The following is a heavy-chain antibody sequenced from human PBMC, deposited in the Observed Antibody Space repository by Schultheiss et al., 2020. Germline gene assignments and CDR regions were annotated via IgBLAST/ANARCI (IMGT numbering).Heavy chain of an antibody. D-gene: IGHD3-22*01. CDR2: IYYSGST. CDR1: GGSISSSSYY. V-gene: IGHV4-39*01. Sequence: SATMSLTCTVSGGSISSSSYYWGWIRQPPGKGLEWIGSIYYSGSTYNNPSLKRRVTISVDTSKNQFSLKLSSVTAADTAVYYCARQLIYDSSGFFDYWGQGTLVT. CDR3: ARQLIYDSSGFFDY. J-gene: IGHJ4*02.